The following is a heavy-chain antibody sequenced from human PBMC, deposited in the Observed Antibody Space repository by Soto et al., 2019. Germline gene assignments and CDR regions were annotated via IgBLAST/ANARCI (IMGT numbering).Heavy chain of an antibody. V-gene: IGHV4-31*03. J-gene: IGHJ3*02. D-gene: IGHD6-13*01. Sequence: QVQLQESGPGLMKPSQTLSLTCTVSGGSISSGGYYWSWIRQHPGKGLEWIGYIYYSGSTYYNPSLKSRVTISVDTSKNQFSLKLSSVTAADTAVYYCARRWGSSSWYGAFDIWGQGTMVTVSS. CDR3: ARRWGSSSWYGAFDI. CDR2: IYYSGST. CDR1: GGSISSGGYY.